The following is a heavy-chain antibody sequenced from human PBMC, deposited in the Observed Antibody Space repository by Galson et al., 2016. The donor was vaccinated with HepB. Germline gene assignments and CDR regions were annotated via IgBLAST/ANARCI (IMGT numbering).Heavy chain of an antibody. CDR3: ARGRGYSGYASYYGMDV. CDR1: GFTFSSNW. Sequence: SLRLSCAASGFTFSSNWMHWVRQAPGKGLMWVSTIYSDGSTYYADSVKGRFTISRDNSKNTLYLQMNSLRAEETALYYCARGRGYSGYASYYGMDVWGQGTTVTVSS. CDR2: IYSDGST. D-gene: IGHD5-12*01. V-gene: IGHV3-53*01. J-gene: IGHJ6*02.